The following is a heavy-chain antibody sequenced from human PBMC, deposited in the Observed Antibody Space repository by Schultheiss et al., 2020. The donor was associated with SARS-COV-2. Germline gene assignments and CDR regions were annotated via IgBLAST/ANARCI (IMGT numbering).Heavy chain of an antibody. CDR3: AKDMGYCSSTSCYRAFDI. CDR1: GFTFDDYA. Sequence: GESLKISCAASGFTFDDYAMHWVRQAPGKGLEWVSLISWDGGSTYYADSVKGRFTISRDNSKNSLYLQMNSLRAEDTALYYCAKDMGYCSSTSCYRAFDIWGQGTMVTVSS. CDR2: ISWDGGST. J-gene: IGHJ3*02. D-gene: IGHD2-2*02. V-gene: IGHV3-43D*03.